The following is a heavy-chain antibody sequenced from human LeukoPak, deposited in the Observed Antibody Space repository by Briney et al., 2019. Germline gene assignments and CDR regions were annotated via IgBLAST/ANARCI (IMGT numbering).Heavy chain of an antibody. CDR1: GGTFSSYA. D-gene: IGHD5-18*01. J-gene: IGHJ4*02. CDR3: ARVRGRRMQLWYFDY. Sequence: ASVKVSCKASGGTFSSYAISWVRQAPGQGLEWMGGIIPIFGTANYAQKFQGRVTITADESTSTAYMELSSLRSEDTAVYYCARVRGRRMQLWYFDYWGQGTLVTVSS. CDR2: IIPIFGTA. V-gene: IGHV1-69*13.